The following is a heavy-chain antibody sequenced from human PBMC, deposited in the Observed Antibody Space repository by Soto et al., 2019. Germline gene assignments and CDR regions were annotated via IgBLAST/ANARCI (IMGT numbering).Heavy chain of an antibody. V-gene: IGHV1-2*04. Sequence: ASVKVSCKASGYTFTGYYMHWVRQAPGQGLEWMGWINPNSGGTNYAQKFQGWVTMTRDTSVSTAYMELSRLRSDDTAVYYCARSPAYYDFWSGYYTCYYFDYWGQGTLVTVSS. D-gene: IGHD3-3*01. J-gene: IGHJ4*02. CDR3: ARSPAYYDFWSGYYTCYYFDY. CDR2: INPNSGGT. CDR1: GYTFTGYY.